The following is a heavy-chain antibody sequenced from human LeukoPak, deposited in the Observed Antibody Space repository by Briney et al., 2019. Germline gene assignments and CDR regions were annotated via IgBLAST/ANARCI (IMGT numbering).Heavy chain of an antibody. Sequence: PSETLSLTCTVSGDSISSYNWNWIRQSPGKGLEWIGDINYSGTTNYNPSLKSRVTISVDTSKNQFSLKLSSGTAADTAVYYCALRVTNRAIEIWGQGTMVSVSS. CDR1: GDSISSYN. CDR2: INYSGTT. CDR3: ALRVTNRAIEI. D-gene: IGHD2-21*02. V-gene: IGHV4-59*01. J-gene: IGHJ3*02.